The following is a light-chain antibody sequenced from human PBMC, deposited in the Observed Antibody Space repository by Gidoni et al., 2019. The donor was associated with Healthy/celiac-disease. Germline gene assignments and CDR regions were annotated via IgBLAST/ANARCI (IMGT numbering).Light chain of an antibody. V-gene: IGKV1-9*01. CDR3: QQLNSYLIT. CDR2: AAS. CDR1: QGISSY. Sequence: DIQLTQSPSFLAASVGDRVTITCRASQGISSYLAWYQQKPGKAPKLLIYAASTLQSGVPSRFSGSGSGTEFNLTISSLQPEDFATYYCQQLNSYLITCGQGTRLEIK. J-gene: IGKJ5*01.